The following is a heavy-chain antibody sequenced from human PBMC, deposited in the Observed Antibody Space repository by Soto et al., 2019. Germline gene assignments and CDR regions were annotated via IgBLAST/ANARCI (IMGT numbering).Heavy chain of an antibody. CDR1: GFTFSSYS. CDR3: AKEFTQIYYDILTGSNWFDP. Sequence: GGSLRLSCAASGFTFSSYSMNWVSQAQGKGLEWVSYISSSSGSIGYADSVKGRFTISRDNAKNSLYLQMNSLRAEDTALYYCAKEFTQIYYDILTGSNWFDPWGQGTLVTVSS. CDR2: ISSSSGSI. D-gene: IGHD3-9*01. J-gene: IGHJ5*02. V-gene: IGHV3-48*04.